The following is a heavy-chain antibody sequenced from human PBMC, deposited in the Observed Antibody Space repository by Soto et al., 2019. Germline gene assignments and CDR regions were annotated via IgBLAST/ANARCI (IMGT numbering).Heavy chain of an antibody. J-gene: IGHJ6*02. CDR2: IYYNVNT. CDR1: GGSISSYY. D-gene: IGHD3-10*01. V-gene: IGHV4-59*08. Sequence: SETLSLTCTVSGGSISSYYWSWIRQPPGKGLEWIGYIYYNVNTNYNPSLKSRVTISVDTSKNQFSLKLSSVTAADTAVYYCVRALGRITWIVWGPGATVTVSS. CDR3: VRALGRITWIV.